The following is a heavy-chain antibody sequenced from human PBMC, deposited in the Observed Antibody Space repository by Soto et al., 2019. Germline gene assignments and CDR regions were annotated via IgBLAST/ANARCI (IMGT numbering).Heavy chain of an antibody. J-gene: IGHJ4*02. CDR3: ARSGAMYAGLRRYFDY. V-gene: IGHV4-34*01. CDR2: INHSGST. Sequence: QVQLQQWGAGLLKPSETLSLTCAVYGGSFSGYYWSWIRQPPGKGLEWIGEINHSGSTNYNPSLKSRVTISVDTSKNQFSLKLSSVTAADTAVYYCARSGAMYAGLRRYFDYWGQGTLVTVSS. CDR1: GGSFSGYY. D-gene: IGHD2-8*01.